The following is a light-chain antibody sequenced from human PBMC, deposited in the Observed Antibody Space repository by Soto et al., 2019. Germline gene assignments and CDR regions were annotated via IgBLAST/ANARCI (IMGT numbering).Light chain of an antibody. CDR1: QTVASN. V-gene: IGKV3-15*01. Sequence: EIVMTQSPASLSVSPGDGAPVSCRASQTVASNLAWYQQKPGQGPRLLIHGASTRAAGVPARFSGSGSGTDFTLTIRSLQSEDFAVYYCQQYHNWPPQYTFGQGTKLQIK. J-gene: IGKJ2*01. CDR3: QQYHNWPPQYT. CDR2: GAS.